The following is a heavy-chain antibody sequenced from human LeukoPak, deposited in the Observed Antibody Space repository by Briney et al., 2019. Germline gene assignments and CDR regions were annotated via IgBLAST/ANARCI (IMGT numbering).Heavy chain of an antibody. Sequence: PGGSLRLSCAASGFTFSSYAMSWVRQAPGKGLEWVSGINWNGGSTGYADSVKGRFTISRDNAKNSLYLQMNNLRVEDTAVYYCARGPSCSSVSCYTTGLFDYWGRGTLVTVSS. D-gene: IGHD2-15*01. V-gene: IGHV3-20*04. CDR2: INWNGGST. CDR1: GFTFSSYA. CDR3: ARGPSCSSVSCYTTGLFDY. J-gene: IGHJ4*02.